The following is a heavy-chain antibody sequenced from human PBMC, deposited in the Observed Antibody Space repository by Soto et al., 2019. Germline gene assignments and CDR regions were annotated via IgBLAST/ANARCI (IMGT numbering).Heavy chain of an antibody. Sequence: GEALKISCKVSGYTYTSYWIAWMRQMPGKGLEWMGIIYPDDSDTRYSPSLQGQVTISADKSISTAYLQWGSLKASDTAMYFCSFPKPDSRDGHNYPHAFWGQGSSVTVSS. CDR1: GYTYTSYW. CDR2: IYPDDSDT. D-gene: IGHD4-4*01. J-gene: IGHJ1*01. CDR3: SFPKPDSRDGHNYPHAF. V-gene: IGHV5-51*01.